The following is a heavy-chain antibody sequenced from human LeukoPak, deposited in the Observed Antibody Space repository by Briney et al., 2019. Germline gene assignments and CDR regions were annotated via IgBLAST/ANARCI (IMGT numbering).Heavy chain of an antibody. D-gene: IGHD3-10*01. CDR3: ARGGSPFY. V-gene: IGHV3-23*01. J-gene: IGHJ4*02. CDR1: GFTFNNYA. CDR2: IGGGDT. Sequence: GGSLRLSCAASGFTFNNYAMSWVRQAPGKGLEWVSGIGGGDTHYADSVKGRFTITRDDSKNTVDLQMNSLRAEDTAVYYCARGGSPFYWGQGSLVTVSP.